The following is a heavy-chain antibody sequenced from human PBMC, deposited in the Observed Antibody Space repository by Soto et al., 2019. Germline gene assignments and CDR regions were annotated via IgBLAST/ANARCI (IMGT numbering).Heavy chain of an antibody. CDR1: GYTFTSYY. D-gene: IGHD6-19*01. J-gene: IGHJ4*02. CDR3: ARVSMRIIAVAGPFDY. Sequence: ASVKLSCRASGYTFTSYYMGWVRQAPGQGLEWMGIINPSGGSTSYAQKFQGRVTMTRDTSTSTVYMELSSLRSEDTAVYYCARVSMRIIAVAGPFDYWGQGTLVTVSS. V-gene: IGHV1-46*01. CDR2: INPSGGST.